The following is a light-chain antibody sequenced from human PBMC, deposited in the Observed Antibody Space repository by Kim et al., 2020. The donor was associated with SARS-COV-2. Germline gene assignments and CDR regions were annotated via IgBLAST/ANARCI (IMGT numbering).Light chain of an antibody. CDR3: NSRDSSDHQL. CDR1: SLSNYY. V-gene: IGLV3-19*01. Sequence: SSELTQDPPVSVALGQTVRITCQGDSLSNYYANWYQQKPGQAPIVVIYGKSNRPSGIPDRFSGSTSGNTASLIITGAQAEDEADYYCNSRDSSDHQLFGGGTQLTVL. J-gene: IGLJ3*02. CDR2: GKS.